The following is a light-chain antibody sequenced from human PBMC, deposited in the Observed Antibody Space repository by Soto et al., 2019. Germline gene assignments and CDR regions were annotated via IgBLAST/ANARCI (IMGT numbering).Light chain of an antibody. CDR1: SSDVGSYNL. CDR3: CSYAGSKWV. Sequence: QSVLTQPASVSGSPGQSITISCTGSSSDVGSYNLVSWYQQHPGKAPKLMIYDVIQRPSGVSNRFSGSKSGNTASLTISGLQAEDEADYYCCSYAGSKWVFGGGTKVTVL. J-gene: IGLJ3*02. CDR2: DVI. V-gene: IGLV2-23*02.